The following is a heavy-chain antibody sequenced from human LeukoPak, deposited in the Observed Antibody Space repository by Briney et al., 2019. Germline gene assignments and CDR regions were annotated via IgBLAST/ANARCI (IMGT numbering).Heavy chain of an antibody. CDR1: GYTFTSYD. Sequence: ASVKVSCKASGYTFTSYDINWVRQAPGQGLEWMGWINPNSGGTNYAQKFQGRVTMTRDTSISTAYMELSRLRSDDTAVYYCARDLTTPLYYYYMDVWGKGTTVTVSS. J-gene: IGHJ6*03. CDR3: ARDLTTPLYYYYMDV. D-gene: IGHD4-17*01. V-gene: IGHV1-2*02. CDR2: INPNSGGT.